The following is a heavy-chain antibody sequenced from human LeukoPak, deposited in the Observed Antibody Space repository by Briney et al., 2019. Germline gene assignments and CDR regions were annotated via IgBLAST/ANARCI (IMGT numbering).Heavy chain of an antibody. CDR2: IYYSGRT. CDR1: SGSISSYY. D-gene: IGHD4-17*01. CDR3: ARLGPVNKDHYIDV. Sequence: SETLSLTCSVSSGSISSYYWSWIRQPPGKGLEWIGYIYYSGRTSYNPSLKSRVTISVDTSKNHFSLTLSSVTAADTAVYFCARLGPVNKDHYIDVGGKGTTVTISS. J-gene: IGHJ6*03. V-gene: IGHV4-59*01.